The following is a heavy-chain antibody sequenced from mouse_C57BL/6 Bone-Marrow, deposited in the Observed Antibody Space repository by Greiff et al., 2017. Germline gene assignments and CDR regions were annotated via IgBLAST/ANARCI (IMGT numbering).Heavy chain of an antibody. D-gene: IGHD2-1*01. J-gene: IGHJ2*01. Sequence: VQLQQSGAELVRPGASVKLSCTASGFNIKDDYIHWVKQRPEPGLEWIGWIDPEIGDTEYASQFQGKATITSDTSSNTAYLQLSSLTSEDTAVYYCSSLDGNYFDFWGQGTPLAVAS. CDR3: SSLDGNYFDF. CDR2: IDPEIGDT. CDR1: GFNIKDDY. V-gene: IGHV14-4*01.